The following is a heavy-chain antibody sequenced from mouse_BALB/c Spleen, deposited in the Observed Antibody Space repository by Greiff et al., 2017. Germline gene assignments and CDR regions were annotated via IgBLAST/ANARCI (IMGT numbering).Heavy chain of an antibody. V-gene: IGHV1-18*01. CDR2: INPNNGGT. J-gene: IGHJ2*01. Sequence: VQLQQSGPELVKPGASVKIPCKASGYTFTDYNMDWVKQSHGKSLEWIGDINPNNGGTYYNQKFKGKATLTVDKSSSTAYMELRSLTSEDTAVYYCARGGYYRYDDGFDYWGQGTTLTVSS. CDR1: GYTFTDYN. D-gene: IGHD2-14*01. CDR3: ARGGYYRYDDGFDY.